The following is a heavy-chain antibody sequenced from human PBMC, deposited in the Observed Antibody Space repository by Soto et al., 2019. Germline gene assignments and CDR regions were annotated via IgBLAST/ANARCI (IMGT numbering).Heavy chain of an antibody. CDR2: ISYDGSNK. CDR1: GFTFSSYA. V-gene: IGHV3-30-3*01. Sequence: GGSLRLSCAASGFTFSSYAMHWVRQAPGKGLEWVAVISYDGSNKYYADSVKGRFTISRDNSKNTLYLQMNSLRAEDTAVYYCARAFGYDHGNFDYWGQGTLVTVSS. J-gene: IGHJ4*02. CDR3: ARAFGYDHGNFDY. D-gene: IGHD5-12*01.